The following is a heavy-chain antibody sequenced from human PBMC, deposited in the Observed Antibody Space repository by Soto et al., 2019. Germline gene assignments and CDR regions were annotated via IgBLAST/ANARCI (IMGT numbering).Heavy chain of an antibody. V-gene: IGHV3-23*01. CDR1: GVTFNSSA. CDR3: AIGRRKTSGTNTWFDP. J-gene: IGHJ5*02. Sequence: EVQLLESGGGLVQPGGSLRLSCEASGVTFNSSAMNWVRQAPGKGLEWVSTISETGGGKFYADSVKGRFTISRDNSKKTLYRYMQSLTADDTAVYYFAIGRRKTSGTNTWFDPWGRGTLFTVSS. D-gene: IGHD2-2*01. CDR2: ISETGGGK.